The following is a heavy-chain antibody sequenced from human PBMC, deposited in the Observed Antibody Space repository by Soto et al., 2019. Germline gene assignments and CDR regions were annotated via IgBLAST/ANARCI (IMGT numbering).Heavy chain of an antibody. CDR2: IKKKTDGGTA. V-gene: IGHV3-15*01. CDR3: RTQWLD. Sequence: EVQLVESGGGLVKPGGSLRLSCAVSGFTFSKAWMSWVRQAPGKGLEWVGRIKKKTDGGTADYAAPVKGRFTISRDDSKNTLYLQMSNLKTEDTAVYYCRTQWLDWGQGTLVTVSS. J-gene: IGHJ4*02. CDR1: GFTFSKAW. D-gene: IGHD6-19*01.